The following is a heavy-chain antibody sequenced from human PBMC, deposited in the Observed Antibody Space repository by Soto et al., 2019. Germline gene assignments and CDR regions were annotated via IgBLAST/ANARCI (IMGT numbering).Heavy chain of an antibody. V-gene: IGHV4-39*01. CDR2: IYYSGST. Sequence: PSETLSLTCTVSGGSISSSSYYWGWIRQPPGKGLEWIGSIYYSGSTYYNPSLKSRVTISVDTSKNQFSLKLSSVTAADTAVYYCAGRRKERWLQPPAPYYFDYWGQGTLVTVSS. D-gene: IGHD5-12*01. CDR1: GGSISSSSYY. CDR3: AGRRKERWLQPPAPYYFDY. J-gene: IGHJ4*02.